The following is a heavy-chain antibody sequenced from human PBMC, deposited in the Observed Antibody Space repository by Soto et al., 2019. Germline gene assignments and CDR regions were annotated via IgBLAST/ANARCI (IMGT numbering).Heavy chain of an antibody. Sequence: SETLSLTCTVSGGSISSSGCYWGWIRQPPGKGLEWIGTIYYSGSTYYNPSLKSRVTISVDTSKNQFSLKLSSVTAADTAVYYCARQFSVYGDYGRYFDFWGQGTLVT. CDR3: ARQFSVYGDYGRYFDF. CDR2: IYYSGST. D-gene: IGHD4-17*01. J-gene: IGHJ4*02. CDR1: GGSISSSGCY. V-gene: IGHV4-39*01.